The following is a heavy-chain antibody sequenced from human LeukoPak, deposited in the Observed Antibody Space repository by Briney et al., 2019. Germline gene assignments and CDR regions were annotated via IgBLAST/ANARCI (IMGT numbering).Heavy chain of an antibody. V-gene: IGHV3-9*01. J-gene: IGHJ6*02. CDR1: GFTFDDYA. CDR3: AKDMGCSSTSRPPHGMDV. CDR2: ISWNSGSI. D-gene: IGHD2-2*01. Sequence: GRSLRLSRAASGFTFDDYAMHWVRQAPGKGLEWVSGISWNSGSIGYADSVKGRFTISRDNAKNSLYLQMNSLRAEDTALYYCAKDMGCSSTSRPPHGMDVWGQGTTVTVSS.